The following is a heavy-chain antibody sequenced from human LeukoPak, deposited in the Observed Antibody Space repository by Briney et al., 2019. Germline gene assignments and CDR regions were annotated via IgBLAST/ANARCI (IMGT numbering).Heavy chain of an antibody. D-gene: IGHD3-10*01. CDR3: ARGTPVYSGSRSFYNHYFDY. CDR2: IYYSGGT. Sequence: PSETLSLTCTVSSGSISSGAYYWSWIRQHPGKGLEWIGYIYYSGGTYYNPSLKSRVTISVDTSKNQFSLKLTSVTAADTAEFYCARGTPVYSGSRSFYNHYFDYWGQGALVTVSS. J-gene: IGHJ4*02. CDR1: SGSISSGAYY. V-gene: IGHV4-31*03.